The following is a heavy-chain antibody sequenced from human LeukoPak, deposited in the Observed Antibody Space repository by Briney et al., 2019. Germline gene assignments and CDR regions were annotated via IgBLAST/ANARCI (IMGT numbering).Heavy chain of an antibody. CDR1: GGSFSGFY. CDR3: ARGLGEGYPDS. J-gene: IGHJ4*02. D-gene: IGHD5-24*01. CDR2: VNHSRGT. Sequence: SETLSLTCAVHGGSFSGFYWTWMRQPPGKGPEWIGEVNHSRGTNYNPSLKSRVTISEDSSKNQFSLNLTSVTAADTAVYYCARGLGEGYPDSWGQGTLVTVSS. V-gene: IGHV4-34*01.